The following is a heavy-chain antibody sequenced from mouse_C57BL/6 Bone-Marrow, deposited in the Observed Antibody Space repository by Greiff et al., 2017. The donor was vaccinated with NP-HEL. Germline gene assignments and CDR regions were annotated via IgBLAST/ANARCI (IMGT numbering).Heavy chain of an antibody. J-gene: IGHJ4*01. CDR2: IYPGDGDT. CDR1: GYAFSSSW. Sequence: VQLQQSGPELVKPGASVKISCKASGYAFSSSWMNWVKQRPGKGLEWIGRIYPGDGDTNYNGKFKGKATLTADKSSSTAYMQLSSLTSEDSAVYFCASELGPYYYAMDYWGQGTSVTVSS. D-gene: IGHD4-1*01. V-gene: IGHV1-82*01. CDR3: ASELGPYYYAMDY.